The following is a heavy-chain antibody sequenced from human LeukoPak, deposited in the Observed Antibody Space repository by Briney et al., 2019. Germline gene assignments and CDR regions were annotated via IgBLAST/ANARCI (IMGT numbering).Heavy chain of an antibody. J-gene: IGHJ3*01. V-gene: IGHV1-2*02. Sequence: EASVKVSCKASGYTFTGNHLHWVRQAPGQGLECMGTINPNNGGTSFAQTFQGRVTLTRDTFISTAYMALSTLRSDDTAVYYCARGAGPKAFDVWGQGTMVTVST. CDR1: GYTFTGNH. CDR2: INPNNGGT. CDR3: ARGAGPKAFDV.